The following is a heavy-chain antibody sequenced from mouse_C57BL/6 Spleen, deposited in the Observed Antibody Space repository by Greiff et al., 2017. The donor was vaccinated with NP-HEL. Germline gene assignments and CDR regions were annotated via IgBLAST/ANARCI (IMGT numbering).Heavy chain of an antibody. CDR3: ARDRGYDYDGYYYAMDY. CDR2: INYDGSST. D-gene: IGHD2-4*01. CDR1: GFTFSDYY. V-gene: IGHV5-16*01. J-gene: IGHJ4*01. Sequence: EVKLQESEGGLVQPGSSMKLSCTASGFTFSDYYMAWVRQVPEKGLEWVANINYDGSSTYYLDSLKSRFIISRDNAKNILYLQMSSLKSEDTATYYCARDRGYDYDGYYYAMDYWGQGTSVTVSS.